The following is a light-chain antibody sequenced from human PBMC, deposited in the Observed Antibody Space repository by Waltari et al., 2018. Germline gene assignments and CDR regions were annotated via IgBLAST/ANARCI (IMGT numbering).Light chain of an antibody. CDR3: QQRSNWLFT. CDR1: QSVSHD. V-gene: IGKV3-11*01. CDR2: EAS. J-gene: IGKJ3*01. Sequence: EIVLTQSPATLSLSPGERATLSCRPSQSVSHDLAWFQPKPGQAPRLLIYEASRRATGIPTRFSGSGSATDFTLTISSLEPEDFAVYYCQQRSNWLFTFGPGTKVEIK.